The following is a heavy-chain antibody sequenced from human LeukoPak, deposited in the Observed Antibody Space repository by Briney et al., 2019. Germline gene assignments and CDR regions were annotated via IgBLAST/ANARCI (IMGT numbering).Heavy chain of an antibody. CDR3: AGLLWFGELDSY. J-gene: IGHJ4*02. CDR2: IYYSGST. D-gene: IGHD3-10*01. Sequence: KPSETLSLTCTVSGGSISSSNYFWGWIRQPPGKGLEWIGSIYYSGSTYYNPSLKSRVTISVDTSKNQFSLKLSSVTAADTAVYYCAGLLWFGELDSYWGQGTLVTVSS. CDR1: GGSISSSNYF. V-gene: IGHV4-39*01.